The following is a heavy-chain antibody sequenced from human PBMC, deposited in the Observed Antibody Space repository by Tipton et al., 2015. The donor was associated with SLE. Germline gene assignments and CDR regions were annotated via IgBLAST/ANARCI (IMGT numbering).Heavy chain of an antibody. J-gene: IGHJ3*02. CDR3: ARGDFDWYHTPGAFDM. CDR2: ISYTETT. Sequence: LRLSCTVSGGFVNTGRFYWTWIRQLPGKGLEWIGFISYTETTYYNPSLESRVIISVDRSKNQFSLKLSSVTAADTAVYYCARGDFDWYHTPGAFDMWGQGTMVTVSS. D-gene: IGHD3-9*01. CDR1: GGFVNTGRFY. V-gene: IGHV4-31*02.